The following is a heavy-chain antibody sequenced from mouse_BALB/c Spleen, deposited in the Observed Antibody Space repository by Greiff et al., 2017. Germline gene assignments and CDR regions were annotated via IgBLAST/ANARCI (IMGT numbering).Heavy chain of an antibody. Sequence: DVHLVESGGGLVKPGGSLKLSCAASGFTFSSYTMSWVRQTPEKRLEWVATISSGGSYTYYPDSVKGRFTISRDNAKNTLYLQMSSLKSEDTAMYYCARASYGNYFDYWGQGTTLTVSS. CDR1: GFTFSSYT. J-gene: IGHJ2*01. V-gene: IGHV5-6-4*01. CDR3: ARASYGNYFDY. D-gene: IGHD2-10*01. CDR2: ISSGGSYT.